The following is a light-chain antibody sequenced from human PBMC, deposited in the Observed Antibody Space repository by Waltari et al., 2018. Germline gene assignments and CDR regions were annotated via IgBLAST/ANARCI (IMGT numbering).Light chain of an antibody. V-gene: IGLV3-21*01. CDR1: STGMRP. CDR2: YNT. J-gene: IGLJ1*01. CDR3: QVWDRSRDHV. Sequence: SYVLTQPPSASVAPGETATITCGGDSTGMRPVNWYQQRAGQAPRLVISYNTVRPSGIPERFSGSTSGSTSTLTISRVEAGDEADYYCQVWDRSRDHVFGTATKVTVL.